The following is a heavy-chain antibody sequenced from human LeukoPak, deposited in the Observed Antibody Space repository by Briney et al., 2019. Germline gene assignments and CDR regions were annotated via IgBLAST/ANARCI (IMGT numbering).Heavy chain of an antibody. CDR2: IKSKTDGGTT. CDR1: GFTFSNAW. CDR3: AREECSSTSCYLIR. D-gene: IGHD2-2*01. J-gene: IGHJ4*02. V-gene: IGHV3-15*01. Sequence: GGSPRLSCAASGFTFSNAWMSWVRQAPGKGLEWVGRIKSKTDGGTTDYAAPVKGRFTISRDDSKNTLYLQMNSLRAEDTAVYYCAREECSSTSCYLIRWGQGTLVTVSS.